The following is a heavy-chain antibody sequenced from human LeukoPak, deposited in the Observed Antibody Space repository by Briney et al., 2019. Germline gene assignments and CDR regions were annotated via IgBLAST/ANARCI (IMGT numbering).Heavy chain of an antibody. CDR1: GFTVSSNY. D-gene: IGHD1-26*01. J-gene: IGHJ1*01. CDR3: ARDPSGSYGPGYFQH. V-gene: IGHV3-53*01. CDR2: IYSGGST. Sequence: GGSLRLSCAASGFTVSSNYMSWVRQAPGKGLEWVSVIYSGGSTYYADSVKGRFTISRDNSKNTLYLQMNSLRAEDTAVYYCARDPSGSYGPGYFQHWGQGTLVTVSS.